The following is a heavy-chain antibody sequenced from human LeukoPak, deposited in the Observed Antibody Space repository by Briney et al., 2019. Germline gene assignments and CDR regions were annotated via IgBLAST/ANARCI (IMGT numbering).Heavy chain of an antibody. Sequence: GGSLRLTCAASGFTFDDYAMHWVRQAPGKGLEWVSGISWNSGSIGYADSVKGRFTIPRDNAKNSLYLQMNSLRAEDTALYYCAKDSGSYSTEYFQHWGQGTLVTVSS. CDR2: ISWNSGSI. J-gene: IGHJ1*01. CDR1: GFTFDDYA. V-gene: IGHV3-9*01. D-gene: IGHD1-26*01. CDR3: AKDSGSYSTEYFQH.